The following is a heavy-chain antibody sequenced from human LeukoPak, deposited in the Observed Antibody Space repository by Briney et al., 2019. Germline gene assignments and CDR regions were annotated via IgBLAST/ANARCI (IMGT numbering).Heavy chain of an antibody. CDR3: ASNLGDCSGGSCYSLFDY. J-gene: IGHJ4*02. CDR1: GFTFSSYE. CDR2: ISSSGSTI. Sequence: GGSLRLSCAASGFTFSSYEMNWVRPAPGKGLEWVSYISSSGSTIYYADSVKGRFTISRDNAKNSRYLQMNRLRAEDTAVYYCASNLGDCSGGSCYSLFDYWGQGTLVTVAS. D-gene: IGHD2-15*01. V-gene: IGHV3-48*03.